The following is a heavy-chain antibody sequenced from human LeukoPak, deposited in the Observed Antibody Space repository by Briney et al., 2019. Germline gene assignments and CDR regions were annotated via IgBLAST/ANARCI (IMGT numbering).Heavy chain of an antibody. D-gene: IGHD3-10*01. CDR2: IYHSGST. V-gene: IGHV4-38-2*02. CDR1: GYSISSGYY. Sequence: SETLSLTCTVSGYSISSGYYWGWIRQPPGKGLEWIGSIYHSGSTYYNPSLKSRVTISVDTSMNQFSLKLSSVTAADTAVYYCVSYYGSGSPFDYWGQGTLVTVSS. CDR3: VSYYGSGSPFDY. J-gene: IGHJ4*02.